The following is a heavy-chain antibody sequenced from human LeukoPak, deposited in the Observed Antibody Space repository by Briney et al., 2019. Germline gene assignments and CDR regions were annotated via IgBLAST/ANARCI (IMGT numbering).Heavy chain of an antibody. CDR1: GASFTGYY. V-gene: IGHV4-34*01. D-gene: IGHD3-10*01. Sequence: SETLSLTCAVYGASFTGYYWSWIRQPPGKGLEWIGEINHSGSTNYNPSLKSRVTISVDTSKNQFSLKLSSVTAADTAVYYCARGYGSGSYWDYWGQGTLVTVSS. CDR2: INHSGST. CDR3: ARGYGSGSYWDY. J-gene: IGHJ4*02.